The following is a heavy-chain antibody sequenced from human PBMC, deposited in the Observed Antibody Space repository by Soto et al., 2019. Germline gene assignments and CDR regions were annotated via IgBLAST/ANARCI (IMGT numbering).Heavy chain of an antibody. CDR2: IIPIFGTA. CDR3: ARGVLATAMVSYFDY. V-gene: IGHV1-69*13. D-gene: IGHD5-18*01. Sequence: SVKVSCKASGGTFSSYAISWVRQAPGQGLEWMGGIIPIFGTANYAQKFQGRVTITADESTSTAYMELSSLRSEDTAVYYCARGVLATAMVSYFDYWGQGTLVTVSS. CDR1: GGTFSSYA. J-gene: IGHJ4*02.